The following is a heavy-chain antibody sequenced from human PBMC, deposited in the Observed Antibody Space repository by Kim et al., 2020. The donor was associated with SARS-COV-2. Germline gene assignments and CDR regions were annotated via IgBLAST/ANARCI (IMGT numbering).Heavy chain of an antibody. Sequence: GSTYYADSVQGRYTISRDNSKNTLYLQMNSLRAEDTAVYYCARGAAAYDYLGQGTLVTVSS. D-gene: IGHD6-13*01. CDR2: GST. J-gene: IGHJ4*02. V-gene: IGHV3-53*01. CDR3: ARGAAAYDY.